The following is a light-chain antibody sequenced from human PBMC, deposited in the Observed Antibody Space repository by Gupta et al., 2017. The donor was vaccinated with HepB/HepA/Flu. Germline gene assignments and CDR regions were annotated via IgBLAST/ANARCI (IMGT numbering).Light chain of an antibody. V-gene: IGKV1-5*03. CDR2: KAS. CDR3: QQYISSSWA. CDR1: QSISNW. Sequence: DIQMTQSPSTLSASVGDRVNITCRAIQSISNWLAWYQQKPGKVPKLLIYKASTLQIGVPSRFSGSGSGTEFTLTITGRQPDDFASYYCQQYISSSWAFGQGTKVELK. J-gene: IGKJ1*01.